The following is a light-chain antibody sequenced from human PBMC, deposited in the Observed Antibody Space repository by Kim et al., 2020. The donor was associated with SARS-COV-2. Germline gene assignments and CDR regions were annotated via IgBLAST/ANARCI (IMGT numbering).Light chain of an antibody. V-gene: IGLV1-44*01. CDR2: SNN. CDR3: AAWDDSLSGYV. Sequence: GQRVTISCSGSSSNIGSNTVNWYQQLPGTAPKLLIHSNNQRPSGVPDRFSGSKSGTSASLAISGLQSEDEADYYCAAWDDSLSGYVIGTGTKVTVL. CDR1: SSNIGSNT. J-gene: IGLJ1*01.